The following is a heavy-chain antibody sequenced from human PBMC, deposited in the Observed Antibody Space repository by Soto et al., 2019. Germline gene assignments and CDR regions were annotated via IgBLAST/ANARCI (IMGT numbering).Heavy chain of an antibody. CDR2: IIPILGIA. D-gene: IGHD2-2*01. CDR1: GGTFSSYT. J-gene: IGHJ5*02. Sequence: ASVKVSCKASGGTFSSYTISWVRQAPGQGLEWMGRIIPILGIANYAQKFQGRVTITADKSTSTAYMELSSLRSEDTAVYYCARDPHCSSTSCRIDPWGQGTLVTVSS. CDR3: ARDPHCSSTSCRIDP. V-gene: IGHV1-69*04.